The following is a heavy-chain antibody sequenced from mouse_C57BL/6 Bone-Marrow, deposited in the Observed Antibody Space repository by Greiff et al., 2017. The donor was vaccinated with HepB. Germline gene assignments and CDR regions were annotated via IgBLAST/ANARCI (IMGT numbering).Heavy chain of an antibody. J-gene: IGHJ3*01. CDR3: ARQGGSTMVTTAPDY. V-gene: IGHV2-6-1*01. CDR2: IWSDGST. CDR1: GFSLTSYG. Sequence: VKLQESGPGLVAPSQSLSITCTVSGFSLTSYGVHWVRQPPGKGLEWLVVIWSDGSTTYNSALKSRLSISKDNSKSQVFLKMNSLQTDDTAMYYCARQGGSTMVTTAPDYWGQGTLVTGSA. D-gene: IGHD2-2*01.